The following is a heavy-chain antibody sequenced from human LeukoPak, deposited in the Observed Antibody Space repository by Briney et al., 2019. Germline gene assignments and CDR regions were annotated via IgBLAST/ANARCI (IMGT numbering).Heavy chain of an antibody. V-gene: IGHV4-4*07. CDR2: IYTSGST. D-gene: IGHD2-2*02. CDR3: AREDGYCSSTSCYKGGDYYYGMDV. Sequence: SETLSLTCTVSGGSISSYYWSWIRQPAGKGLEWIGRIYTSGSTNYNPSLKSRVTMSVDTSKNQFSLKLSSVTAADTAVYYCAREDGYCSSTSCYKGGDYYYGMDVWGQGTTVTVSS. J-gene: IGHJ6*02. CDR1: GGSISSYY.